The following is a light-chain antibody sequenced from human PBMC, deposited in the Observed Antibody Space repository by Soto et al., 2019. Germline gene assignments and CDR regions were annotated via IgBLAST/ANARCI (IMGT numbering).Light chain of an antibody. CDR1: QSISTN. CDR2: AAS. V-gene: IGKV1-39*01. CDR3: QKCKVAPFT. Sequence: DIQMTQSPSTLSASVGDRVTITCRASQSISTNLNWYHQKPGKAPDLLIYAASRLQSGVPSRFSGSGSGTDFTLTISSLQPEDVATYYCQKCKVAPFTFGGGTKVDIK. J-gene: IGKJ4*01.